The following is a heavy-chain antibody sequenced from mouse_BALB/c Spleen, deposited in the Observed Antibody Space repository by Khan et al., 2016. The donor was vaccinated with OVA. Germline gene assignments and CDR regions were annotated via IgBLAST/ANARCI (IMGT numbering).Heavy chain of an antibody. CDR3: ARTARIKY. CDR1: GYSITSGYG. J-gene: IGHJ2*01. D-gene: IGHD1-2*01. CDR2: ISYSGSN. V-gene: IGHV3-1*02. Sequence: EVKLLESGPGLVKPSQSLSLTCTVTGYSITSGYGWYWLRQFPGNKLEWMGYISYSGSNNYNPSLKSRISITRDTSKNQFFLQLNSVTTEDTATYYSARTARIKYWGQGTTLTVSS.